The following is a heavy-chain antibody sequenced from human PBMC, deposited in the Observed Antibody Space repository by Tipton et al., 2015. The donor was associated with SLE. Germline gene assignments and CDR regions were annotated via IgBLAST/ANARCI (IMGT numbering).Heavy chain of an antibody. J-gene: IGHJ4*02. D-gene: IGHD6-6*01. CDR3: ARVEYSSSSSFDY. CDR2: ISYDGSNK. Sequence: SLRLSCAASGFTFNIYAMHWVRQAPGKGLEWVAVISYDGSNKYYADSVKGRFTISRDNSKNTLYLQMYSLRSEDTALYYCARVEYSSSSSFDYWGQGTLVTVSS. V-gene: IGHV3-30*04. CDR1: GFTFNIYA.